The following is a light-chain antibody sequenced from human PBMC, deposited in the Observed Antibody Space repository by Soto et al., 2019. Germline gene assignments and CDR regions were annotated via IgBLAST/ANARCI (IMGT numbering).Light chain of an antibody. J-gene: IGLJ1*01. CDR1: SSDVGGYNY. CDR3: SSYTSSSTPYV. Sequence: QSALTQPPSASGSPGQSVTISCTGTSSDVGGYNYVSWYQQHPGKAPKFMIYEVSNRPSGVSNRFSGSKSGNTASLTISGLQAEDEADYYCSSYTSSSTPYVLGTGTKVTVL. V-gene: IGLV2-14*01. CDR2: EVS.